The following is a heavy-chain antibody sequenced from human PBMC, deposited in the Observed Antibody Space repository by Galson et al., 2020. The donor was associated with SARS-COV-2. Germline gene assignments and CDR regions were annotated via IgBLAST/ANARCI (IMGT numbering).Heavy chain of an antibody. D-gene: IGHD6-13*01. V-gene: IGHV3-7*01. CDR2: IRGDGSET. CDR3: ARDPSSSWYNWFDP. CDR1: GFTFKDYW. Sequence: GGSLRLSCVVSGFTFKDYWMSWVRQAPGKGLEWVANIRGDGSETNYVDSVKGRFSISRDNAVDSLYLQMNSLRAEDTALYYCARDPSSSWYNWFDPWGQGTLVTVSS. J-gene: IGHJ5*01.